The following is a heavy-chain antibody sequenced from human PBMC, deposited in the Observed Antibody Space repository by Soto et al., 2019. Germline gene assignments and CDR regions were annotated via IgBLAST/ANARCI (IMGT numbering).Heavy chain of an antibody. V-gene: IGHV4-39*01. J-gene: IGHJ4*02. CDR2: IYYRGNA. D-gene: IGHD3-9*01. CDR1: DDSINSDKYY. CDR3: ARLEGLATISYYFDF. Sequence: QLQLQESGPGLVKPSETLSLTCSVSDDSINSDKYYWGWIRQPPGKGLEWIGSIYYRGNAYYNPSLQTRVTLSLDKSRSQFSLKLNSLTAADSAVYFCARLEGLATISYYFDFWGPGALVTVSS.